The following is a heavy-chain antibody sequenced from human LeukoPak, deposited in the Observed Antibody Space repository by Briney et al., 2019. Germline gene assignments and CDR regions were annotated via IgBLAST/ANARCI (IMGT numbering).Heavy chain of an antibody. Sequence: KSSETLSLTCAVSGYSISSGYYWGWIRQPPGKGLEWIGSIYHSGSTYYNPSLKSRVTISVDTSKNQFSLKLSSVTAADTAVYYCARHESPGGATIHWGQGTLVTVSS. CDR3: ARHESPGGATIH. D-gene: IGHD1-26*01. V-gene: IGHV4-38-2*01. CDR1: GYSISSGYY. J-gene: IGHJ4*02. CDR2: IYHSGST.